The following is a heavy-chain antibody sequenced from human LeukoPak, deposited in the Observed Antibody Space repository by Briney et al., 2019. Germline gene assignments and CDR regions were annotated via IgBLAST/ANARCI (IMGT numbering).Heavy chain of an antibody. CDR2: ISWNSGSI. CDR3: AKASLGYCSGGSRFFDY. Sequence: PGGSLRLSCAASGFTFDDYAMHWVRQAPGKGLEWVSGISWNSGSIGYADSVKGRFTISRDNAKNSLYLQMNSLRAEDTALYYCAKASLGYCSGGSRFFDYWGQGTLVTVSS. D-gene: IGHD2-15*01. CDR1: GFTFDDYA. J-gene: IGHJ4*02. V-gene: IGHV3-9*01.